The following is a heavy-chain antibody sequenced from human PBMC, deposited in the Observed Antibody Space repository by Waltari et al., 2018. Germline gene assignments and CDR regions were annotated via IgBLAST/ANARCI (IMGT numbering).Heavy chain of an antibody. CDR3: AKEGGLFAGYGSFDY. CDR1: GFTFSSHG. V-gene: IGHV3-30*02. J-gene: IGHJ4*02. Sequence: QVQLVESGGGVVQPGGSLSLSCAASGFTFSSHGMHWVRQAPGKGLEWVAFIRHDGTKKYSADSVKGRFTISRDNSKNTLYLQMNSLRAEDTAVYYCAKEGGLFAGYGSFDYWGQGTLVTVSS. D-gene: IGHD5-18*01. CDR2: IRHDGTKK.